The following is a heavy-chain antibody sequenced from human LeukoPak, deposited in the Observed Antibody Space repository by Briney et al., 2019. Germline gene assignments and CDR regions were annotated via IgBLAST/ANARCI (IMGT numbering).Heavy chain of an antibody. J-gene: IGHJ3*02. V-gene: IGHV4-39*01. D-gene: IGHD1-26*01. CDR1: GGPISSSSYY. CDR3: ARLARVGADAFDI. Sequence: AETLSLPCTVSGGPISSSSYYCGRIRQPPGRGLEWIGSIYYNGSTYYNPSLTSRVTISVHTSKNQSSLKLSSVTAADTALYSCARLARVGADAFDIWGKGTMVTVSS. CDR2: IYYNGST.